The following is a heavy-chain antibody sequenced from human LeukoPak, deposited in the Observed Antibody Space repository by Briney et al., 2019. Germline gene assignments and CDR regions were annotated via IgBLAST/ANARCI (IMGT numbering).Heavy chain of an antibody. D-gene: IGHD2-15*01. CDR3: TLRDTPSWFDP. Sequence: GGSLRLSCAASGITLSGSAMYWVRQASGKGLEWVGRIRSKAHNHATAYAASVKGRFTISRDDSKNTAYLQMNSLKIEDTAVYYCTLRDTPSWFDPWGQGTLVTVSS. J-gene: IGHJ5*02. CDR1: GITLSGSA. V-gene: IGHV3-73*01. CDR2: IRSKAHNHAT.